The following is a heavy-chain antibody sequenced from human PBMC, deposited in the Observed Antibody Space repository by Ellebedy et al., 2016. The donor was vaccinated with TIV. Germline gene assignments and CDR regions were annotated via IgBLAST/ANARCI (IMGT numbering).Heavy chain of an antibody. CDR1: GFTFSSYA. D-gene: IGHD2-8*01. Sequence: GESLKISXAASGFTFSSYAMHWVRQAPGKGLEWVAVISYDGSNKYYADSVKGRFTISRDDSKNTAYLQMNSLKTEDTAVYYCTKNWFDPWGQGTLVTVSS. CDR3: TKNWFDP. V-gene: IGHV3-30*04. CDR2: ISYDGSNK. J-gene: IGHJ5*02.